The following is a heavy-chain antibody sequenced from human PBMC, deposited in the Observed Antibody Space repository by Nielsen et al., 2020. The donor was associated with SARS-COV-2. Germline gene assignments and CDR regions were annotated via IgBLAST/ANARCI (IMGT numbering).Heavy chain of an antibody. V-gene: IGHV4-34*01. Sequence: SETLSLTCAVYGGSFSGYYWSWIRQPPGKGLEWIGEINHSGSTNYNPSLKSRVTISVDTSKNQFSLKLSSVTAADTAVYYCASDVRGVMTVWGQGTLVTVSS. CDR3: ASDVRGVMTV. CDR1: GGSFSGYY. J-gene: IGHJ4*02. CDR2: INHSGST. D-gene: IGHD3-10*01.